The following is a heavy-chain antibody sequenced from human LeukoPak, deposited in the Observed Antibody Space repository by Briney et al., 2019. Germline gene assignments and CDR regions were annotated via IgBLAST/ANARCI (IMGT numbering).Heavy chain of an antibody. CDR2: ISGSGGNT. CDR3: AKDRGPTTVQSVTDY. J-gene: IGHJ4*02. CDR1: GFTFSTHA. Sequence: PGGSLRLSCTASGFTFSTHAMSWARRAPGKGLEWVSVISGSGGNTYYTDSVKGRFTISRDNSKNTLYLQMNSLTAEDTALYYCAKDRGPTTVQSVTDYWGQGILVTVSS. V-gene: IGHV3-23*01. D-gene: IGHD4-17*01.